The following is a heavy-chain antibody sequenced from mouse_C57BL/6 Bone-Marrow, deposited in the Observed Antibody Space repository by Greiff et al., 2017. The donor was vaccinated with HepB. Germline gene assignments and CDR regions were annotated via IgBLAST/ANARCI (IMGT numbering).Heavy chain of an antibody. CDR2: IDPSDSYT. CDR3: ARHEDGYGSSYDAMDY. J-gene: IGHJ4*01. D-gene: IGHD1-1*01. CDR1: GYTFTSYW. Sequence: QVQLQQPGAELVMPGASVKLSCKASGYTFTSYWMHWVKQRPGQGLEWIGEIDPSDSYTNYNQKFKGKSTLTVDKSSSTAYMQLSSLTSEDSAVYYCARHEDGYGSSYDAMDYWGQGTSVTVSS. V-gene: IGHV1-69*01.